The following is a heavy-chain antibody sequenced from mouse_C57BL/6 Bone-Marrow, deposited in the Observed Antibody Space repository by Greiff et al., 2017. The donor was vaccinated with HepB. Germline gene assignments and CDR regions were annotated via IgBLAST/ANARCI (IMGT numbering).Heavy chain of an antibody. CDR2: INPYNGGT. D-gene: IGHD4-1*01. J-gene: IGHJ2*01. V-gene: IGHV1-19*01. Sequence: EVQLQQSGPVLVKPGASVKMSCKASGYTFTDYYMNWVKQSHGKSLEWIGVINPYNGGTSYNQKFKGKATLTVDKSSSTAYMELNSLTSEDSAVYYCARFGLGRGSFDYWGQGTTLTVSS. CDR3: ARFGLGRGSFDY. CDR1: GYTFTDYY.